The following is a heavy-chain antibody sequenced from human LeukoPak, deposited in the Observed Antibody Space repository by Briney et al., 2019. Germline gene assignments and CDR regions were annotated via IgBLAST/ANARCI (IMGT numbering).Heavy chain of an antibody. CDR3: ARSPPLRFLEWLLQQDPYNWFDP. CDR1: GYTFTSYA. Sequence: ASVKVSRKASGYTFTSYAMNWVRQAPGQGLEWMGWINTNTGNPTYAQGFTGRFVFSLDTSVSTAYLQISSLKAEDTAVYYCARSPPLRFLEWLLQQDPYNWFDPWGQGTLVTVSS. V-gene: IGHV7-4-1*02. D-gene: IGHD3-3*01. J-gene: IGHJ5*02. CDR2: INTNTGNP.